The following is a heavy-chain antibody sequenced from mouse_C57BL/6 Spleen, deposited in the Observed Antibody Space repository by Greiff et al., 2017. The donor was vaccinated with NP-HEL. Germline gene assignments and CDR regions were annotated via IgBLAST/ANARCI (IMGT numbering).Heavy chain of an antibody. CDR3: ARGGGAGPWYFDV. CDR1: GFTFSSYA. V-gene: IGHV5-4*03. Sequence: DVKLVESGGGLVKPGGSLKLSCAASGFTFSSYAMSWVRQTPEKRLEWVATISDGGSYTYYPDNVKGRFTISRDNAKNNLYLQMSHLKSEDTAMYYCARGGGAGPWYFDVWGTGTTVTVSS. J-gene: IGHJ1*03. CDR2: ISDGGSYT.